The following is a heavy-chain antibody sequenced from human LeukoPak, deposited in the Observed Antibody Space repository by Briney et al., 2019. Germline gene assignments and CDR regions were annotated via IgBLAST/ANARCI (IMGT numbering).Heavy chain of an antibody. CDR1: GFTFSSYA. D-gene: IGHD6-19*01. CDR3: ASKYSSGWYFDY. J-gene: IGHJ4*02. CDR2: ISGSGGST. V-gene: IGHV3-23*01. Sequence: GGSLRLSCAASGFTFSSYAMSWVRQAPGKGLEWVSAISGSGGSTYYADSVKGRFTISRDNAKNSLYLQMNSLRAEDTAVYYCASKYSSGWYFDYWGQGTLVTVSS.